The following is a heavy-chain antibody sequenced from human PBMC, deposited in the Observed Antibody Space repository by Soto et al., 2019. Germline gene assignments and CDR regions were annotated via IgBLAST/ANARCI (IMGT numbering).Heavy chain of an antibody. CDR3: VTGFR. Sequence: EVQLVESGGGLVQPGGSLRLSCAASGFSFTNIWMYWVRQAPGKGLVWVSRINEDGSMRRHADFVRGRLTNSRDNAKNSLYLQMNSLRAEYTAVYYCVTGFRWGQGTLVTVSS. J-gene: IGHJ4*02. CDR1: GFSFTNIW. CDR2: INEDGSMR. V-gene: IGHV3-74*01.